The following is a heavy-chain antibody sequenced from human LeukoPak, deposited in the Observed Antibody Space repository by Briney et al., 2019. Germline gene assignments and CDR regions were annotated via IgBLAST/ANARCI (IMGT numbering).Heavy chain of an antibody. CDR3: AREDYENWFDP. D-gene: IGHD4-17*01. J-gene: IGHJ5*02. V-gene: IGHV3-66*01. CDR2: IYSGGST. CDR1: GFTVSTNY. Sequence: GGSLRLSCAASGFTVSTNYMSWVRQAPGKGLEWVSVIYSGGSTYYADSVKGRFTISRDNSRNTLYLQMNSLRAEDTAVYYCAREDYENWFDPWGQGTLVTVSS.